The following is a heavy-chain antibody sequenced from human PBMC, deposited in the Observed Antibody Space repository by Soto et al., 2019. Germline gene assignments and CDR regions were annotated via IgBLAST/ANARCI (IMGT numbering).Heavy chain of an antibody. CDR3: ARVFGFGGMDV. CDR1: GGSISRGGYY. V-gene: IGHV4-31*11. D-gene: IGHD3-10*01. J-gene: IGHJ6*02. Sequence: LSLTCAVSGGSISRGGYYWNWIRQHPGKGLEWIGYIYYSGSTYYNPSLKSRVTISVDTSKNQSSLKLSSVTAADTAVYYCARVFGFGGMDVWGQGTTVTV. CDR2: IYYSGST.